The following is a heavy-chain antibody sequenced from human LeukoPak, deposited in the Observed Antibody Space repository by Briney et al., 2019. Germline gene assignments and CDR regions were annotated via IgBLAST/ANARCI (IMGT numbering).Heavy chain of an antibody. CDR3: VRTTTKFDY. CDR1: GGSISSSSYY. J-gene: IGHJ4*02. Sequence: SETLSLTCTVSGGSISSSSYYWGWIRQPPGKGLEWIGSIYYSGSTYYNPSLKSRVTISVDTSKNQFSLKLSSVTAADTAVYYCVRTTTKFDYWGQGTLATVSS. V-gene: IGHV4-39*01. D-gene: IGHD4-11*01. CDR2: IYYSGST.